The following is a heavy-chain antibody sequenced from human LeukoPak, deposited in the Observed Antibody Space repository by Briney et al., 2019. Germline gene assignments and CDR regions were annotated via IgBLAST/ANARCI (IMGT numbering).Heavy chain of an antibody. D-gene: IGHD3-3*01. V-gene: IGHV4-4*02. CDR2: IFHTGST. CDR1: GGSITTNNW. CDR3: ARSTPYYDFWSGYYQLYYFDY. Sequence: SGTLSLTCAVSGGSITTNNWWSWVRQSPGKGLEWIGEIFHTGSTKYNPSLKSRVTISVDTSKNQFSLKLSSVTAADTAVYYCARSTPYYDFWSGYYQLYYFDYWGQGTLVTVSS. J-gene: IGHJ4*02.